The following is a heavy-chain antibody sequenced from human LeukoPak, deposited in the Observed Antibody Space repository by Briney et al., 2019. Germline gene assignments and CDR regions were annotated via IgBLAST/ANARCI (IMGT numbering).Heavy chain of an antibody. D-gene: IGHD3-10*01. CDR2: ISGSGGST. Sequence: GGSLRLSCAASGFTFSSYSMNWVRQAPGKGLEWVSAISGSGGSTYYADSVKGRFTISRDNSKNTLYLQMNSLRAEDTAVYYCAKGRFAVRGGLDYWGQGTLVTVSS. V-gene: IGHV3-23*01. CDR3: AKGRFAVRGGLDY. J-gene: IGHJ4*02. CDR1: GFTFSSYS.